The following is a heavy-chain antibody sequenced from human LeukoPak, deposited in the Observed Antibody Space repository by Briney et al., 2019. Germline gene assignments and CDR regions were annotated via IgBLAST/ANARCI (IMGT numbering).Heavy chain of an antibody. V-gene: IGHV3-30*02. D-gene: IGHD2-21*01. CDR1: GFTFTTYG. CDR3: AKDHSHSFDS. CDR2: IKYDGSDK. J-gene: IGHJ4*02. Sequence: GGSLRLSCEASGFTFTTYGMHSVRQVPGKGLEWVAFIKYDGSDKYYVDPVKGRFTISRDNARSTLYLQMISLRAEDTAVYYCAKDHSHSFDSWGQGPRVTVSS.